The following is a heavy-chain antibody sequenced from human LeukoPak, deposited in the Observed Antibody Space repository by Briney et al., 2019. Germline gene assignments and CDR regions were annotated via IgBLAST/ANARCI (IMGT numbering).Heavy chain of an antibody. CDR3: AREGGLRYYYFDY. D-gene: IGHD3-9*01. Sequence: SVKVSCKASGDTFSSYAISWVRQAPGQGLEWMGGIIPIFGTANYAQNFQGRVTITADESTSTAYMELSSLRSEDTAVYYCAREGGLRYYYFDYWGQGTLVTVSS. J-gene: IGHJ4*02. CDR2: IIPIFGTA. CDR1: GDTFSSYA. V-gene: IGHV1-69*13.